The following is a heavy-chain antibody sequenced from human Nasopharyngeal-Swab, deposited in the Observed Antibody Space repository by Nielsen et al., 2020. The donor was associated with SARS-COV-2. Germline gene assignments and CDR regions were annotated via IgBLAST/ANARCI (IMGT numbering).Heavy chain of an antibody. CDR1: GFTFSSYG. Sequence: GESLKISCAASGFTFSSYGMHWVRQAPGRGLEWLAHTKEDGTVTHYVDSVRGRFTVSRDNAKNSLFLQMNSLRAEDTAVYYCAILRGGIDYWGQGTLVTVSS. CDR3: AILRGGIDY. V-gene: IGHV3-7*01. CDR2: TKEDGTVT. J-gene: IGHJ4*02. D-gene: IGHD3-10*01.